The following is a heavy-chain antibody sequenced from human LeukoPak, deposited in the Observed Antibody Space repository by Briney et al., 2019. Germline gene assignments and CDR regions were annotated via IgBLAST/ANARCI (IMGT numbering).Heavy chain of an antibody. D-gene: IGHD2-2*01. CDR2: INPNSGGT. CDR3: ARGGDCSSTSCRIFDY. J-gene: IGHJ4*02. V-gene: IGHV1-2*04. CDR1: GYTFTGYY. Sequence: ASVKVSCKASGYTFTGYYMHWVRQAPGQGLEWMGWINPNSGGTNYAQKFQSWVTMTRDTSISTAYMELSRLRSDDTAVYYCARGGDCSSTSCRIFDYWGQGTLVTVSS.